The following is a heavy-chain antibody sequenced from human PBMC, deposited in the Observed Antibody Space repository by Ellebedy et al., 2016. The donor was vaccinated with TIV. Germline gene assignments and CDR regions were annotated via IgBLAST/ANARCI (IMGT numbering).Heavy chain of an antibody. CDR2: ISRTGSTI. CDR1: GFAFSDYY. V-gene: IGHV3-11*04. D-gene: IGHD3-10*01. Sequence: GESLKISCAASGFAFSDYYMSWIRQAPGKGLAWVSYISRTGSTIYYADSVKGRFTISRDNAENSLFLRMNSLRAEDTAVYYCARRRGSGSYVYYYGMDVWGQGTSVTVSS. CDR3: ARRRGSGSYVYYYGMDV. J-gene: IGHJ6*02.